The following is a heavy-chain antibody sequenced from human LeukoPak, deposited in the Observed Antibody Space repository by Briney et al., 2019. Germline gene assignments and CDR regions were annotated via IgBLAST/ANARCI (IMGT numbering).Heavy chain of an antibody. CDR2: ISWNSGSI. CDR3: AKDLYGSSWSFDY. Sequence: GGSLRLSCAASGFTFDDYAMHWVRQAPGKGLEWVPGISWNSGSIGYADSVKGRFTIPRDNAKNSLYLQMNSLRAEDTALYYCAKDLYGSSWSFDYWGQGTLVTVSS. V-gene: IGHV3-9*01. CDR1: GFTFDDYA. D-gene: IGHD6-13*01. J-gene: IGHJ4*02.